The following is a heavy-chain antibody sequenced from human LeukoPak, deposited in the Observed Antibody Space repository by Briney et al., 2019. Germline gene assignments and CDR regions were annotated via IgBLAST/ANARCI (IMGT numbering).Heavy chain of an antibody. CDR1: GFTFSINA. CDR3: AKCNLDNCREGFDI. CDR2: ISVSSTT. Sequence: GGSLRLSCAAAGFTFSINALSWVRQLPGEGLDWVSSISVSSTTYYLDSVKGRFTISRDNSNNALYLQMNSLRAEDTALYYCAKCNLDNCREGFDIWGQGTMVTVSS. V-gene: IGHV3-23*01. J-gene: IGHJ3*02. D-gene: IGHD1-1*01.